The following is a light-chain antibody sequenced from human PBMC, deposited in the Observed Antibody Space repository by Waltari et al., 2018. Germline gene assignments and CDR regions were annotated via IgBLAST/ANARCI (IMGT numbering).Light chain of an antibody. Sequence: VVMTPSPATLSVSPGERATLSCRANQSVGSNLAWYHQKPGQAPRPLIYGASTRATGIPARFSSSGSGTEFTLSISSLQSEDFAVYYCQQFNNWPPITFGQGTRLDI. CDR1: QSVGSN. V-gene: IGKV3-15*01. CDR2: GAS. J-gene: IGKJ5*01. CDR3: QQFNNWPPIT.